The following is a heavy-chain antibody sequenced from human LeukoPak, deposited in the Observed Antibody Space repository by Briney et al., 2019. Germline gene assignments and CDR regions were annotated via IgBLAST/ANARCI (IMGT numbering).Heavy chain of an antibody. CDR1: GYTFTSYY. J-gene: IGHJ6*03. CDR2: MNPNSGNT. CDR3: ARVSARLGELIGNWPYYYYYMDV. Sequence: GASVKVSCKASGYTFTSYYMHWVRQAPGQGLEWMGWMNPNSGNTGYAQKFQGRVTITRNTSISTAYMELSSLRSEDTAVYYCARVSARLGELIGNWPYYYYYMDVWGKGTTVTVSS. D-gene: IGHD3-16*01. V-gene: IGHV1-8*03.